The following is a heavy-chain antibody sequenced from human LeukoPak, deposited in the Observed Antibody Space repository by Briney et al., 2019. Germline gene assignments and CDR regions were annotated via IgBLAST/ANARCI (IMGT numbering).Heavy chain of an antibody. D-gene: IGHD1-26*01. CDR1: GASIITYY. CDR3: AKESIAGATTHVFDI. J-gene: IGHJ2*01. V-gene: IGHV4-59*01. CDR2: IYYGGST. Sequence: PSETLSLTCTVSGASIITYYWSWIRQTPGKGLEWIGYIYYGGSTDSNPSLKSRVTISVDTSKNQFSLKLSSVTAADTAVYFCAKESIAGATTHVFDIWGRGTLVTVSS.